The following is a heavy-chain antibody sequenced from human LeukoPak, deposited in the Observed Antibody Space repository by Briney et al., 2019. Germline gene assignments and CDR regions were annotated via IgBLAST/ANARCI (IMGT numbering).Heavy chain of an antibody. D-gene: IGHD3-3*01. CDR3: ARSRGTIFGVVTVDY. J-gene: IGHJ4*02. V-gene: IGHV4-39*01. CDR2: IYYSGST. CDR1: GGSISGSSYY. Sequence: PSETLSLTCTVSGGSISGSSYYWGWVRQPPGKGLEWIGIIYYSGSTYYNPSLKSRVTISVDTSKNQFSLKLSSVTAADTAVYYCARSRGTIFGVVTVDYWGQGTLATVSS.